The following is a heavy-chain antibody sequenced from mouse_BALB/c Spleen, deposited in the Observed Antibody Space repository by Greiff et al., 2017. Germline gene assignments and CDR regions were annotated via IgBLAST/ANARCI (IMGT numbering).Heavy chain of an antibody. Sequence: EVKLMESGGGLVKPGGSLKLSCAASGFTFSSYAMSWVRQTPEKRLEWVASISSGGSTYYPDSVKGRFTISRDNARNILYLQMSSLRSEDTAMYYCARLYGYDGYWYFDVWGAGTTVTVSS. D-gene: IGHD2-2*01. CDR1: GFTFSSYA. CDR2: ISSGGST. CDR3: ARLYGYDGYWYFDV. J-gene: IGHJ1*01. V-gene: IGHV5-6-5*01.